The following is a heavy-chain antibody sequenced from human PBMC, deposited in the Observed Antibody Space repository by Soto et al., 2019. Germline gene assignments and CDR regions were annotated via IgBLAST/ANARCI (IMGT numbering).Heavy chain of an antibody. D-gene: IGHD2-21*02. V-gene: IGHV1-3*05. CDR2: INAGNGNT. CDR1: GYTFTSYA. CDR3: ARSIVVVTALDY. J-gene: IGHJ4*02. Sequence: QVQLVQSGAEEKKPGALVKVSCKASGYTFTSYAMHWERQAPGQRLEWMGWINAGNGNTKYSQKFQGRVTITRDTSASTAYLELSRLRSEDTAVYYCARSIVVVTALDYLVQGTLVTVSS.